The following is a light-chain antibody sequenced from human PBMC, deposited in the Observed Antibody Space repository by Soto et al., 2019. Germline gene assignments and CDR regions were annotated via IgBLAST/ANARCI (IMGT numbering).Light chain of an antibody. Sequence: EIVMTQSPATLSVSPGERATLSCRASQSVSSNLAWYQQKPGQAPRLLIYGASTRATGIPARFSGSGSGTEFTLTISSLQSEDFAVYYCQQYNNWPSGRTCGQGTKVDI. J-gene: IGKJ1*01. CDR1: QSVSSN. CDR2: GAS. CDR3: QQYNNWPSGRT. V-gene: IGKV3-15*01.